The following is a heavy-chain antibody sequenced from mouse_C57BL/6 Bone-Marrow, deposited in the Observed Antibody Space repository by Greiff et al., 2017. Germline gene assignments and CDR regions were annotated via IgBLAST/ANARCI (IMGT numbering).Heavy chain of an antibody. Sequence: QVQLKESGPELVRPGVSVKISCKASGYTFTSYGISWVKQRTGQGLEWIGEIYPRSGNTYYNEKFKGKATLTADKSSSTAYMELRSLTSEDSAVYFCARLIVATDFDVWGTGTTVTVSS. V-gene: IGHV1-81*01. CDR3: ARLIVATDFDV. CDR2: IYPRSGNT. J-gene: IGHJ1*03. CDR1: GYTFTSYG. D-gene: IGHD1-1*01.